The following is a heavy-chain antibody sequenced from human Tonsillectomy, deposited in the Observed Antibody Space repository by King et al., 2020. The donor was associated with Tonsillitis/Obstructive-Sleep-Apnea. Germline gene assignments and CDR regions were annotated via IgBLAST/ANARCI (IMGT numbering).Heavy chain of an antibody. J-gene: IGHJ4*02. D-gene: IGHD6-6*01. CDR1: GFTFSCYS. Sequence: VRLVQSGGGLVKPGGSLRLSCAASGFTFSCYSMNWVRQAPGKGLEWVSSISSSSSYIYYADSVKGRFTISRDNAKNSLYLQMNSLRAEDTAVYYCARAQGYSSSSSYYFDYWGQGTLVTVSS. CDR3: ARAQGYSSSSSYYFDY. V-gene: IGHV3-21*01. CDR2: ISSSSSYI.